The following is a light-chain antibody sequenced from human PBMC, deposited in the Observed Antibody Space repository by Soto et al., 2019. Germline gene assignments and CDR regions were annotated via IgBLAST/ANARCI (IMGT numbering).Light chain of an antibody. CDR1: QSISSW. CDR2: DAS. CDR3: QQYNSYSWT. Sequence: DIQITQSPSTLSASVGDRGTITCRASQSISSWLAWYQQKPGKPPKLLIYDASSLESGVPSRFRGSRSGTEFTLTISSLQPDDFATYYCQQYNSYSWTFGQGTKVDIK. V-gene: IGKV1-5*01. J-gene: IGKJ1*01.